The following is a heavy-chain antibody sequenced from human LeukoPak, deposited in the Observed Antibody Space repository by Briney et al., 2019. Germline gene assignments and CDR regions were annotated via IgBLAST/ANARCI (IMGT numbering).Heavy chain of an antibody. CDR2: FYYSGST. Sequence: SETLSLTCSVSGGAVTSFYWSWIRQSPGKGLEWIGYFYYSGSTKYNPSLKSRVTMSGDTSKNQLSLKLRSVTAADTATYYCARHRFASAVILDYWGQGDPVTVSS. CDR3: ARHRFASAVILDY. CDR1: GGAVTSFY. V-gene: IGHV4-59*08. D-gene: IGHD2-21*02. J-gene: IGHJ4*02.